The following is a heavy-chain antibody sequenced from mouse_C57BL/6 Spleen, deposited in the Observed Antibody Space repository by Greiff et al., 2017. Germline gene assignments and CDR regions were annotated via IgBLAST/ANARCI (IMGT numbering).Heavy chain of an antibody. CDR1: GYAFSSYW. J-gene: IGHJ4*01. V-gene: IGHV1-80*01. CDR3: ARGTAQATDAMDY. Sequence: VKLVESGAELVKPGASVKISCKASGYAFSSYWMNWVKQRPGKGLEWIGQIYPGDGDTNYNGKFKGKATLTADKSSSTAYMQLSSLTSEDSAVYFCARGTAQATDAMDYWGQGTSVTVSS. CDR2: IYPGDGDT. D-gene: IGHD3-2*02.